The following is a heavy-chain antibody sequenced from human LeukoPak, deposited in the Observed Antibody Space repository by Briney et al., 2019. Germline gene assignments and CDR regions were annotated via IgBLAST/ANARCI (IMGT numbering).Heavy chain of an antibody. D-gene: IGHD1-14*01. J-gene: IGHJ5*02. CDR2: IYYSGST. CDR3: ARVAERNWFDP. CDR1: GGSFSGYY. V-gene: IGHV4-59*01. Sequence: PSETLSLTCAVYGGSFSGYYWSWIRQPPGKGLEWIGYIYYSGSTNYNPSLKSRVTTSVDTSKNQFSLKLSSVTAADTAVYYCARVAERNWFDPWGQGTLVTVSS.